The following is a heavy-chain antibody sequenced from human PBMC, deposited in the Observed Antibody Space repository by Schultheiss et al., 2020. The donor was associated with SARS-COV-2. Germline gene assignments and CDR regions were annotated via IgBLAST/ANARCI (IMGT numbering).Heavy chain of an antibody. CDR3: ARDMVVAALGLYGMDV. CDR2: IKQDGSEK. Sequence: GGSLRLSCAASGFTFSSYWMSWVRQAPGKGLEWVANIKQDGSEKYYVDSVKGRFTISRDNAKNSLYLQMNSLRAEDTAVYYCARDMVVAALGLYGMDVWGQGTTVTVSS. D-gene: IGHD2-15*01. CDR1: GFTFSSYW. J-gene: IGHJ6*02. V-gene: IGHV3-7*01.